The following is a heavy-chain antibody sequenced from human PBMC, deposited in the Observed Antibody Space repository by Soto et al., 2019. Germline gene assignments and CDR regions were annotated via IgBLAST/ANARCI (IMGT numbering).Heavy chain of an antibody. D-gene: IGHD3-22*01. J-gene: IGHJ6*02. V-gene: IGHV4-31*04. Sequence: QVRLQESGPGLVKPSQTLSLTCTVSGRSISSVDYYWSWIRQHPGKGLEWLGYIYYSGRTYHNSSLKSRVTISVDTSKNQFSLKLSSVTAADTAVYYCASSYYDSSPYYYYGMDVWGRGTTVTVSS. CDR3: ASSYYDSSPYYYYGMDV. CDR1: GRSISSVDYY. CDR2: IYYSGRT.